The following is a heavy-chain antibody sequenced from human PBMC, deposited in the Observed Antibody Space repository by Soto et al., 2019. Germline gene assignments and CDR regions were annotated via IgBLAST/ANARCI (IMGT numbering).Heavy chain of an antibody. J-gene: IGHJ4*02. CDR1: GFTFSSYE. V-gene: IGHV3-48*03. Sequence: GGSLRLSCAASGFTFSSYEMNWVRQAPGKGLEWVSYISSSGSTIYYADSVKGRSTISRDNAKNSLYLQMNSLRAEDTAVYYCARNGEMATNRHFDYGGQGTLVPVSS. CDR2: ISSSGSTI. CDR3: ARNGEMATNRHFDY. D-gene: IGHD1-26*01.